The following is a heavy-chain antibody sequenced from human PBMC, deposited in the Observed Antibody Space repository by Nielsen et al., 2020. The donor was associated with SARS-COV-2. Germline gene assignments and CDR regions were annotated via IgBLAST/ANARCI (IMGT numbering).Heavy chain of an antibody. CDR1: GGTFSSYA. D-gene: IGHD6-13*01. J-gene: IGHJ5*02. CDR3: ASEPGIAAAGRIDP. V-gene: IGHV1-69*13. CDR2: IIPIFGTA. Sequence: SVKVSCKASGGTFSSYAISWVRQAPGQGLEWMGRIIPIFGTANYAQKFQGRVTITADESTSTAYMELSSLRSEDTAVYYCASEPGIAAAGRIDPWGQGTLVTVSS.